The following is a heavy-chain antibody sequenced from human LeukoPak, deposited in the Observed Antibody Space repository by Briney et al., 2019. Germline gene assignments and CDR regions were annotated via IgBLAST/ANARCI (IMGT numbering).Heavy chain of an antibody. CDR3: ARTHSSASFCYYHGMDV. CDR2: TYYTSKWYN. J-gene: IGHJ6*02. CDR1: GYSVSSNNAA. V-gene: IGHV6-1*01. D-gene: IGHD6-6*01. Sequence: SQTLSLTCAISGYSVSSNNAARNWIRQSPSRSLESMGRTYYTSKWYNDYAVSVKSRITSNPDTSKSHFSLQLNSVTAEDTTVYYGARTHSSASFCYYHGMDVWGQGTTVTVSS.